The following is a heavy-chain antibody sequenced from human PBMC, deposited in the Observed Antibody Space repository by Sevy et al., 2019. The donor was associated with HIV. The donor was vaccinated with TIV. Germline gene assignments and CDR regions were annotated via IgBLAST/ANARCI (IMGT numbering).Heavy chain of an antibody. CDR2: ISYDGSNK. J-gene: IGHJ4*02. V-gene: IGHV3-30-3*01. Sequence: GGSLRLSCAASGFTFSSYAMHWVRQAPGKGLEWVAVISYDGSNKYYADSVKGRFTISRDNSKNTLYLQMNSLRAEDTAVYYCARDGDVYKDGYFDYWGQGTLVTVSS. CDR3: ARDGDVYKDGYFDY. CDR1: GFTFSSYA. D-gene: IGHD1-1*01.